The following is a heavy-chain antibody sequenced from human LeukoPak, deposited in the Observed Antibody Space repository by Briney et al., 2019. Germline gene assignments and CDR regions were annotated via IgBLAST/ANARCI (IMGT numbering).Heavy chain of an antibody. V-gene: IGHV3-30-3*01. CDR2: ISYDGNNK. D-gene: IGHD3-10*01. J-gene: IGHJ4*02. CDR3: ARGTYGSEGFPLHY. Sequence: GGSLRLSCAASGFIFSNYAMHWVRQAPGKGLEWVAFISYDGNNKYYADSVEGRFTISRDYSSNTLYLQMNSLRPEDTALYYCARGTYGSEGFPLHYWGQGTLVTVSS. CDR1: GFIFSNYA.